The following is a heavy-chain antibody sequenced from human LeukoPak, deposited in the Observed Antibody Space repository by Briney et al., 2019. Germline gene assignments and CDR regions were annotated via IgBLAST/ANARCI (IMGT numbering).Heavy chain of an antibody. Sequence: GGSLRLSCAASGFTFSSYSMNWVRQAPGKGLEWVSSISSSSSYIYYADSVKGRFTISRDNAKNSLYLQMNSLRAEDTAVYYCARALPPRDIVVVPAVSEAFDAFDIWGQGTMVTVSS. CDR3: ARALPPRDIVVVPAVSEAFDAFDI. CDR2: ISSSSSYI. CDR1: GFTFSSYS. V-gene: IGHV3-21*01. D-gene: IGHD2-2*01. J-gene: IGHJ3*02.